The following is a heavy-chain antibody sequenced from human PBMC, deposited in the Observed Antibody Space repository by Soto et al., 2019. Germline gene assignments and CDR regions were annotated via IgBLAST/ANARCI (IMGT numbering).Heavy chain of an antibody. CDR2: FDPEDGET. Sequence: ASVKVSCKVSGYTLTELSMHWVRQAPGKGLEWMGGFDPEDGETIYAQKFQGRVIMTEDTSTDTAYMELSSLRSEDTAVYYCATFQWLLFCFDYWGQGTLVTVSS. CDR1: GYTLTELS. V-gene: IGHV1-24*01. D-gene: IGHD6-19*01. CDR3: ATFQWLLFCFDY. J-gene: IGHJ4*02.